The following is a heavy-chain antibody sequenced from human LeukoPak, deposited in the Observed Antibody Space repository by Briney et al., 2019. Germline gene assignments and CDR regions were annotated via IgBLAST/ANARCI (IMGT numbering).Heavy chain of an antibody. D-gene: IGHD6-19*01. CDR3: AGGARGSGWYFDS. V-gene: IGHV3-20*04. CDR2: INWNGGST. J-gene: IGHJ4*02. Sequence: PGGSLRLSCAASGFSFSSYWMSWVRQAPGKGLAWVSTINWNGGSTGYADSVKGRFTISRDNAKNSLYLQMNSLRAEDTALYYCAGGARGSGWYFDSWGQGTLVTVSS. CDR1: GFSFSSYW.